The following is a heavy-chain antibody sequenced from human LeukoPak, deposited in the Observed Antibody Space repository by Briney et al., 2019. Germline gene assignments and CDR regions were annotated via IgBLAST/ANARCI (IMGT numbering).Heavy chain of an antibody. Sequence: ASVKVSRKASGYTFTSYGISWVRQAPGQGLEWMGWISAYNGNTNYAQKLQGRVTMTTDTSTSTAYMELRSLRSDDTAVYYCARDYDFWSGDPTGDWFDPWGQGTLVTVSS. J-gene: IGHJ5*02. CDR3: ARDYDFWSGDPTGDWFDP. D-gene: IGHD3-3*01. V-gene: IGHV1-18*01. CDR2: ISAYNGNT. CDR1: GYTFTSYG.